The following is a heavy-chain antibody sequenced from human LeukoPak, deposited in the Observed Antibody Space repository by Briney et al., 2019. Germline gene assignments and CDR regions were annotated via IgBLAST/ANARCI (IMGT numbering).Heavy chain of an antibody. D-gene: IGHD3-16*01. CDR1: GGSVTSGTYR. CDR2: VYFDGGT. Sequence: KPSETLSLTCSVSGGSVTSGTYRWGWIPQPPGKGLEWIGSVYFDGGTHYKPSLQSRVTISVDTSKNQFSLRLSSVTAADTALYYCARDHYYDGRGRFDPWGQGTLVTVSS. V-gene: IGHV4-39*07. CDR3: ARDHYYDGRGRFDP. J-gene: IGHJ5*02.